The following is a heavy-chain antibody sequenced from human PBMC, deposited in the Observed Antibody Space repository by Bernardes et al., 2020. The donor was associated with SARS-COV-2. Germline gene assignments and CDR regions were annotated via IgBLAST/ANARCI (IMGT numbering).Heavy chain of an antibody. Sequence: SLRLSCAASGFTFSSYGMHWVRQAPGKGLEWVAVISYDGSNKYFADSVKGRFTISRDNSKNTLYLQMNSLRAEDTAVYYCARDGQYYDFWSGYYPPTSYYYYGMDVWGQGTTVTVSS. CDR3: ARDGQYYDFWSGYYPPTSYYYYGMDV. D-gene: IGHD3-3*01. J-gene: IGHJ6*02. V-gene: IGHV3-30*03. CDR2: ISYDGSNK. CDR1: GFTFSSYG.